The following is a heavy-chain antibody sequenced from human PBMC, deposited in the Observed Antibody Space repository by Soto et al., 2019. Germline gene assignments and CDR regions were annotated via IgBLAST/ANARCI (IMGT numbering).Heavy chain of an antibody. CDR2: VYHSGST. V-gene: IGHV4-59*12. D-gene: IGHD1-26*01. J-gene: IGHJ4*02. CDR1: RGSISNYY. Sequence: ASETLSITCTGSRGSISNYYWSWFRQPPGKGPEWIGYVYHSGSTYYNPSLKSRVTISVDRSKNQFSLKLSSVTAADTAVYYCASSRGSPVPLDYWGQGTLVIVSS. CDR3: ASSRGSPVPLDY.